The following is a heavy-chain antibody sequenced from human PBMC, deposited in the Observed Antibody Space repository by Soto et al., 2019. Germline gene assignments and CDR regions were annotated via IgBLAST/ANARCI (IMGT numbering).Heavy chain of an antibody. Sequence: GASVTVSCTASGSTFPSYAMNWVRQAPGQSPEWMGWINAGNGNTKYSQRFQGRVTITRDTSASTAYMELSSLTSEDTAVYYCARRGALTSYYYGYYFDYWGQGTLVTAP. V-gene: IGHV1-3*01. D-gene: IGHD3-9*01. CDR3: ARRGALTSYYYGYYFDY. CDR2: INAGNGNT. CDR1: GSTFPSYA. J-gene: IGHJ4*02.